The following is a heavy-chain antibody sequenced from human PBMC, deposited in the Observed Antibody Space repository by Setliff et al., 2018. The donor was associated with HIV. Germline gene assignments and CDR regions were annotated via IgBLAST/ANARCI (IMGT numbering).Heavy chain of an antibody. J-gene: IGHJ6*02. CDR3: AREDYYYYGMDV. Sequence: SETLSLTCTVSGGSISSGSYYWNWIRQPAGKGLEWIGRIYTSGSTNCNPSLKSRVTISVDTSKNQFSLKLSSVTAADTAVYYCAREDYYYYGMDVWGQGTTVTVSS. CDR2: IYTSGST. V-gene: IGHV4-61*02. CDR1: GGSISSGSYY.